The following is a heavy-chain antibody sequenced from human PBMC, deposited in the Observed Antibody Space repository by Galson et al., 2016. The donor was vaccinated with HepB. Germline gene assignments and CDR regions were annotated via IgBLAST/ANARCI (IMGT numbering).Heavy chain of an antibody. D-gene: IGHD2-15*01. Sequence: SLRLSCAASGFTFSHAWMSWVRQAPGKGLEWVGHIKTRAEGGTTDYAAPVKGRFYISRDDSEDTLYLQLNSLKTEDTAMYYCTTDLPAIGGQGFDFWGQGILVTVSS. CDR1: GFTFSHAW. J-gene: IGHJ4*02. CDR2: IKTRAEGGTT. CDR3: TTDLPAIGGQGFDF. V-gene: IGHV3-15*01.